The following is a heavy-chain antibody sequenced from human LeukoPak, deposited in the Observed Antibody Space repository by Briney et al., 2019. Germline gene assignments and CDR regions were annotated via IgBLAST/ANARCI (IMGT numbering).Heavy chain of an antibody. Sequence: SETLSLTCTVSGGSIRSGNYYWSWMRQPPGKGLEWIGYIYYTGSTYYNPSLRSRATISVDTSNNQFSLKLSSVTAADTAVYYCARQRRTGDLGWGQGTLVTVSS. J-gene: IGHJ4*02. CDR3: ARQRRTGDLG. CDR2: IYYTGST. V-gene: IGHV4-30-4*08. CDR1: GGSIRSGNYY. D-gene: IGHD7-27*01.